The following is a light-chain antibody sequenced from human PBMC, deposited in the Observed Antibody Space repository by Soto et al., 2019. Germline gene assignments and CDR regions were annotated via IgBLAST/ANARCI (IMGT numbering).Light chain of an antibody. V-gene: IGKV3-20*01. Sequence: EIVMTQSPATLSVSPGERVTLSCRASQSVSSTYLGWYQQKPGQAPRLLIYGASSRATGIPDRFSGSGSGTDFTLTISRLEPEDFAVYYCQQYGSSGTLGQGTKVDIK. CDR3: QQYGSSGT. J-gene: IGKJ1*01. CDR2: GAS. CDR1: QSVSSTY.